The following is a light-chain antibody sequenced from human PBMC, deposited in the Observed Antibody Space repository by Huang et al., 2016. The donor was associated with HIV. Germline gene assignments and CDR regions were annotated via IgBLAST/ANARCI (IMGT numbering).Light chain of an antibody. Sequence: IQMTQSPTSLSASVGDRVTIVCRASRSISTYLNWYQQKPGKAPKLLISSASNLHSGVPSRFSGSGSGTEFTLTIRGLQLDDFATYYCQQSYSALSSFGPGTRL. V-gene: IGKV1-39*01. CDR1: RSISTY. J-gene: IGKJ5*01. CDR3: QQSYSALSS. CDR2: SAS.